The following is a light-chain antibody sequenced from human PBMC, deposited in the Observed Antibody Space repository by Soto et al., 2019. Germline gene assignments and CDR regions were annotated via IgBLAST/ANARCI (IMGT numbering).Light chain of an antibody. V-gene: IGKV3-15*01. CDR2: GAS. J-gene: IGKJ5*01. CDR1: QSVGSD. Sequence: VMTPPPATLSVSPGDRATLSRMASQSVGSDLAWYQQKRGQAPRLLIYGASTRATGIPARFSGSASGTEFTLTISSLQSEDFEIYYCQQYNNWPITFGQGTRLEIK. CDR3: QQYNNWPIT.